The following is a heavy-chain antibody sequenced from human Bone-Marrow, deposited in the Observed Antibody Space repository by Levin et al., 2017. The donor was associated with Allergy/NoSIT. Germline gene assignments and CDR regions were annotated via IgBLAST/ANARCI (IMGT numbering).Heavy chain of an antibody. CDR1: GFTFDDYA. Sequence: GGSLRLSCAASGFTFDDYAMHWVRQAPGKGLEWVSGISWNSDSIGYGDSVKGRFTISRDNAKNSLYLQMNSLRAEDTALYYCAKEGSSTTNWGHGMDVWGQGTTVTVSS. CDR3: AKEGSSTTNWGHGMDV. V-gene: IGHV3-9*01. CDR2: ISWNSDSI. D-gene: IGHD2-2*01. J-gene: IGHJ6*02.